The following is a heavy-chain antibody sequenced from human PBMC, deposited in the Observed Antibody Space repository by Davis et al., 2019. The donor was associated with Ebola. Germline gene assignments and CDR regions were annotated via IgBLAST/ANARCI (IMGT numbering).Heavy chain of an antibody. CDR2: IILMFGTA. D-gene: IGHD5-18*01. CDR3: ARGWVTKSNAYDI. J-gene: IGHJ3*02. V-gene: IGHV1-69*13. CDR1: GYTFTDYN. Sequence: SVKVSCKASGYTFTDYNIHWMRQAPGQGPEWMGGIILMFGTANYAQKFQGRVTITADESTSTVYMELSSLRSDDTAVYYCARGWVTKSNAYDIWGQGTMVTVSS.